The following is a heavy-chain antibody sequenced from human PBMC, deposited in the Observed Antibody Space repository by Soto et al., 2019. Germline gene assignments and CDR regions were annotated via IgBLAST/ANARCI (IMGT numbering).Heavy chain of an antibody. D-gene: IGHD3-22*01. J-gene: IGHJ6*01. Sequence: QVQLVESGGGVVQPGRSLRLSCAASGFTFSSYAMHWVRQAPGKGLEWVAVISYDGSNKYYADSVKGRFTISRDNSKNTLYLQMNSLRAEDTAVYYCARDPLMYYYDSSGYYPSVYYYGMDVW. V-gene: IGHV3-30-3*01. CDR1: GFTFSSYA. CDR2: ISYDGSNK. CDR3: ARDPLMYYYDSSGYYPSVYYYGMDV.